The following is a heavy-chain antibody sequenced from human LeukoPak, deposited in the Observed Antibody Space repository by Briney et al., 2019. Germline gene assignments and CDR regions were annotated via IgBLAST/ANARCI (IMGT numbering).Heavy chain of an antibody. CDR1: GFTFSSYG. Sequence: GGSPRLSRAASGFTFSSYGMHWVRQAPGKGLEWVAVIWYDGSNKYYADSVKGRFTISRDNSKNTLYLQMNSLRAEDTAVYYCARDREYWFDPWGQGTLVTVSS. CDR3: ARDREYWFDP. V-gene: IGHV3-33*01. D-gene: IGHD3-10*01. J-gene: IGHJ5*02. CDR2: IWYDGSNK.